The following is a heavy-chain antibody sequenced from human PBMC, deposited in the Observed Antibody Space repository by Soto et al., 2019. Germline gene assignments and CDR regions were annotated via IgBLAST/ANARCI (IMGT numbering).Heavy chain of an antibody. CDR1: GGSISSYY. CDR2: IYYSGST. Sequence: SETLSLTCTVSGGSISSYYWSWIRQPPGKGLEWIGYIYYSGSTNYNPSLKSRVTISVDTSKNQFSLRLSSVTAADTAVYYCARATNIWSAYFDYWGQGTLVTVS. CDR3: ARATNIWSAYFDY. V-gene: IGHV4-59*01. D-gene: IGHD3-3*01. J-gene: IGHJ4*02.